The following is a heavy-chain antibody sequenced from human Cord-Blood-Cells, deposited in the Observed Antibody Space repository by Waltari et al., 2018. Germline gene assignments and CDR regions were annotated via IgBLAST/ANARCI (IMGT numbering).Heavy chain of an antibody. J-gene: IGHJ5*02. CDR2: INPNSGGT. V-gene: IGHV1-2*02. Sequence: QVQLVQSGAEVKKPGASVKVSCQASGYTFTGHYMTWVRQAPGQGLEWMGWINPNSGGTNYAQKFQGRVTMTRDTSISTAYMELSRLRSDDTAVYYCARILTGYYSFDPWGQGTLVTVSS. D-gene: IGHD3-9*01. CDR1: GYTFTGHY. CDR3: ARILTGYYSFDP.